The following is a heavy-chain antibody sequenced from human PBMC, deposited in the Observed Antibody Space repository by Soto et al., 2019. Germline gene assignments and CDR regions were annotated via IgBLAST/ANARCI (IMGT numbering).Heavy chain of an antibody. J-gene: IGHJ5*02. CDR3: AKGDNLGPKTGYAFDP. CDR1: RDGVSSNTAS. V-gene: IGHV6-1*01. Sequence: SQTLSLTCAISRDGVSSNTASWNWIRQSPSRGLEWLGRTYFRSKWYNDYAVSVKSRIIINPDTSNNQFSLQLNSVTPEDTAVYFCAKGDNLGPKTGYAFDPWGQGIMVTVSS. D-gene: IGHD5-12*01. CDR2: TYFRSKWYN.